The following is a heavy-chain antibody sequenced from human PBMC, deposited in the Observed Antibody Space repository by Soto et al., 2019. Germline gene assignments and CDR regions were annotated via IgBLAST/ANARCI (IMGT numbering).Heavy chain of an antibody. D-gene: IGHD1-26*01. CDR3: ASHRGAATVY. CDR1: GGSISGYY. Sequence: QVQLQESGPGLVKPSETLSLTCTVSGGSISGYYWTWIRQPPGKGLEWVGSLFYGGNTDYNPSLGSRLTMSVDTSTNQFALKLRCVTAADTAVYYCASHRGAATVYWGQGTLVTASS. V-gene: IGHV4-59*04. J-gene: IGHJ4*02. CDR2: LFYGGNT.